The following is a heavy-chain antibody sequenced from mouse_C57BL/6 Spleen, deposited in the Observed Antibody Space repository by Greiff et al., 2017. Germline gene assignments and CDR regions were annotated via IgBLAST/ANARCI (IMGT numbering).Heavy chain of an antibody. CDR3: ARGPPSGYFDV. J-gene: IGHJ1*03. CDR1: GYTFTSYW. CDR2: IDPSDSYT. V-gene: IGHV1-69*01. Sequence: VQLQQPGAELVMPGASVKLSCKASGYTFTSYWMHWVKQRPGQGLEWIGEIDPSDSYTNYNQKFKGKSTLTVDKSSSTAYMQLSSLTSEDSAVYYCARGPPSGYFDVWGTGTTVTVSS.